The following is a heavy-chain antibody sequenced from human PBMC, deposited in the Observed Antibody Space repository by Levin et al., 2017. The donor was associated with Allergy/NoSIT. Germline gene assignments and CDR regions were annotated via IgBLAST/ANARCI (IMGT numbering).Heavy chain of an antibody. V-gene: IGHV3-30-3*01. CDR2: ISYDGSNK. Sequence: LSLTCAASGFPFSSYAMHWVRQAPGKGLEWVAVISYDGSNKYYADSVKGRFTISRDNSKNTLYLQMNSLRAEDTAVYYCARAGYSSSWYSGDDAFDIWGQGTMVTVSS. J-gene: IGHJ3*02. D-gene: IGHD6-13*01. CDR1: GFPFSSYA. CDR3: ARAGYSSSWYSGDDAFDI.